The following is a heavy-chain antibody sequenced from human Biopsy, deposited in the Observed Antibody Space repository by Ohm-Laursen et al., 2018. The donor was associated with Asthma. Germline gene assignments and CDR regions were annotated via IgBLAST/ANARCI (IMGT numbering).Heavy chain of an antibody. CDR2: ISASGVRT. V-gene: IGHV3-23*01. D-gene: IGHD3-22*01. Sequence: LRLSCAASGFAFNNSSMTWVRQAPGQGLEWVSSISASGVRTFYADSVKGRITVSRDSSRNTLYLQLSTLRVEDTAVYFCAKITTDRQKANNWFDPWGQGTLVTVSS. CDR1: GFAFNNSS. J-gene: IGHJ5*02. CDR3: AKITTDRQKANNWFDP.